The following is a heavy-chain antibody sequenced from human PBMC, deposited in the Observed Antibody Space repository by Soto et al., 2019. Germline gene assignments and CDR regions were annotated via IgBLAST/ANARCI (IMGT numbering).Heavy chain of an antibody. CDR2: ISWNSGSI. CDR1: GFTFDDYA. Sequence: GGSLRLSCAASGFTFDDYAMHWVRQAPGKGLEWVSGISWNSGSIGYADSVKGRFTISRDNAKNSLYLQMNSLRAEDTALYYCAKDIHMVRGVIDYWGQGTLVTVSS. V-gene: IGHV3-9*01. D-gene: IGHD3-10*01. J-gene: IGHJ4*02. CDR3: AKDIHMVRGVIDY.